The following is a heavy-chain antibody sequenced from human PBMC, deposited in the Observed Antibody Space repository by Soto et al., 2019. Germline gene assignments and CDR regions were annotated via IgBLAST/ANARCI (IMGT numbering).Heavy chain of an antibody. Sequence: PSETLSLTCTVSGGSIISYYWSWIRQPPGKGLEWIGYIYYSGSTNYNPSLKSRVTISVDTSKNQFSLKLGSVTAADTAVYYCARASTTVTTLDYWGQGTLVTVSS. CDR1: GGSIISYY. V-gene: IGHV4-59*12. CDR2: IYYSGST. J-gene: IGHJ4*02. D-gene: IGHD4-17*01. CDR3: ARASTTVTTLDY.